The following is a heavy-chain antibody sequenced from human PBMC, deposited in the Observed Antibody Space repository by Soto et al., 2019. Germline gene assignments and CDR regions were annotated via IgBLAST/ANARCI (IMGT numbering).Heavy chain of an antibody. CDR1: GFTFSSYG. Sequence: PGGSLRLSCAASGFTFSSYGMHWVRQAPGKGLEWVAVIWYDGSNKYYADSVKGRFTISRDNSKKTLYLQMNSLRAEDTAVYYCARGARLGVTTYSYGMDVWGQGTTVTVSS. D-gene: IGHD4-17*01. J-gene: IGHJ6*02. CDR2: IWYDGSNK. CDR3: ARGARLGVTTYSYGMDV. V-gene: IGHV3-33*01.